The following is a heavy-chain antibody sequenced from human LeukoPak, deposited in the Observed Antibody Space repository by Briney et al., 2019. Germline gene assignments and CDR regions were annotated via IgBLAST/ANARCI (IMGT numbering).Heavy chain of an antibody. CDR3: TRDQTPYY. J-gene: IGHJ4*02. V-gene: IGHV3-49*04. CDR2: IRSEAYGGTP. CDR1: GFTFNSYS. Sequence: GGSLRLSCAASGFTFNSYSMSWVRQAPGKGLEWVGFIRSEAYGGTPEYAASVKGRFTISRDDSKSIAYLQMNSLKTEDTAVYYCTRDQTPYYWGQGTLVTVSS.